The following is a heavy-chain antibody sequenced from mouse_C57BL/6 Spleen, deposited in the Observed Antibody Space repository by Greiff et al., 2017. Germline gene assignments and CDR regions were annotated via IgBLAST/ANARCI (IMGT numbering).Heavy chain of an antibody. Sequence: EVQLQQSGAELVRPGASVKLSCTASGFNIKDYYMHWVKQRPEQGLEWIGRIDPEDGDTEYAPKFQGKATMTADTSSNTAYLQLSSLTSEDTAVYYCTTDYGSSYVAMDYWGQGTSVTVSS. CDR1: GFNIKDYY. D-gene: IGHD1-1*01. V-gene: IGHV14-1*01. J-gene: IGHJ4*01. CDR3: TTDYGSSYVAMDY. CDR2: IDPEDGDT.